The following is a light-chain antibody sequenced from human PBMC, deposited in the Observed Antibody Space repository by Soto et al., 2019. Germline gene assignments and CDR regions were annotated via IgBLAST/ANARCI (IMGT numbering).Light chain of an antibody. CDR1: QSISTY. J-gene: IGKJ2*01. V-gene: IGKV1-39*01. Sequence: DIQMTQSPSSLSASVGDRVTITCRASQSISTYLNWYQQKPGRAPKLLIFAATSLQSGVLSRFSSSGSGTGFTLTISSLQPEDFATYYCQQTYSTPYTFGQGTKLEIK. CDR2: AAT. CDR3: QQTYSTPYT.